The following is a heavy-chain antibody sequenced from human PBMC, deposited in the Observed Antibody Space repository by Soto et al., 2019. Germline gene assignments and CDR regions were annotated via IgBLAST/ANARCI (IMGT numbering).Heavy chain of an antibody. CDR3: ARGRGGWELRVSYYYGMDV. D-gene: IGHD1-26*01. J-gene: IGHJ6*02. CDR2: INHSGST. CDR1: GGSFSGYY. Sequence: SSETLSLTCAVYGGSFSGYYWSWIRQPPGKGLEWIREINHSGSTNYNPSLKSRVTISVDTSKNQFSLKLSSVTAADTAVYYCARGRGGWELRVSYYYGMDVWGQGTTVTVSS. V-gene: IGHV4-34*01.